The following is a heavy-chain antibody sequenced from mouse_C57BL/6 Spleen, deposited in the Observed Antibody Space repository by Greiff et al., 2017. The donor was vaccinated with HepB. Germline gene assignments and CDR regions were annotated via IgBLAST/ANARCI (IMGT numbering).Heavy chain of an antibody. Sequence: EVKLLESGGGLVQPKGSLKLSCAASGFSFNTYAMNWVRQAPGKGLEWVARIRSKSNNYATYYADSVKDRFAISRDDSESMLYLQMNNLKTEDTAMYYCVTGNYDYWGQGTTLTVSS. V-gene: IGHV10-1*01. CDR2: IRSKSNNYAT. CDR3: VTGNYDY. J-gene: IGHJ2*01. D-gene: IGHD2-1*01. CDR1: GFSFNTYA.